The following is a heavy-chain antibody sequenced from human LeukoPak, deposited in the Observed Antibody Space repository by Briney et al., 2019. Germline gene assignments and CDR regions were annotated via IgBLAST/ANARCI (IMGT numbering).Heavy chain of an antibody. D-gene: IGHD3/OR15-3a*01. CDR3: VRTGDTERFDY. CDR2: IRYDGSKK. CDR1: GFTYSSYG. V-gene: IGHV3-30*02. Sequence: GGSLRLSRAAAGFTYSSYGMHWVRQAPAKGLEWVALIRYDGSKKDYAVSVKCRFTISRDNSKNTLYLQMNSLRAEDTAMYYCVRTGDTERFDYLGQGALVTVSS. J-gene: IGHJ4*02.